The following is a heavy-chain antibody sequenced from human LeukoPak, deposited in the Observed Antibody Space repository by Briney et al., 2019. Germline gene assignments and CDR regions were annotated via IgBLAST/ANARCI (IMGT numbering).Heavy chain of an antibody. CDR1: GFTFSSYG. CDR3: AREGSGWVNFDY. V-gene: IGHV3-33*01. J-gene: IGHJ4*02. D-gene: IGHD6-19*01. Sequence: GRSLRLSCAVSGFTFSSYGMHWVRQAPGKGLEWVAVIWYDGSNKYYADSVKGRFTISGDNSKNTLYLQMNSLRAEDTAVYYCAREGSGWVNFDYWGQGTLVTVSS. CDR2: IWYDGSNK.